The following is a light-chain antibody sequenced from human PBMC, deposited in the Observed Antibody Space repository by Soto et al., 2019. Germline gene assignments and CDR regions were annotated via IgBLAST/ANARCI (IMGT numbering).Light chain of an antibody. CDR3: LAWDSSTAV. CDR1: KLGDKY. Sequence: SYELTQPPSVSVSPGQTASITCSGDKLGDKYACWYQQKPGQSPVLVIYQDSKRPSGIPERFSGSNSGNTATLTISGTQAMQEAEYSCLAWDSSTAVFRGGTKLTVL. J-gene: IGLJ2*01. CDR2: QDS. V-gene: IGLV3-1*01.